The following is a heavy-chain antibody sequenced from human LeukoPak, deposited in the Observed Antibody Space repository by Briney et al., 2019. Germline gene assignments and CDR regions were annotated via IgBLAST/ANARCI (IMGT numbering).Heavy chain of an antibody. CDR2: IYPGDSET. CDR3: ARHLIAASVTNRSPFGV. V-gene: IGHV5-51*01. D-gene: IGHD6-13*01. Sequence: PGGSLRLSCKGSGYSFTNYWIGWVRQMPGEGLEWMGIIYPGDSETTYSPAFRGQVTISADKSINTAYLQWSSLKASDTAMYYCARHLIAASVTNRSPFGVWGQGTMVTVSS. J-gene: IGHJ3*01. CDR1: GYSFTNYW.